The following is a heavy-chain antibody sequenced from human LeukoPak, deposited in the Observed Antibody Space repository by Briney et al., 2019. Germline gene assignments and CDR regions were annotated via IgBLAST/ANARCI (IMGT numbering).Heavy chain of an antibody. J-gene: IGHJ4*02. D-gene: IGHD6-6*01. CDR3: ARDPVEYSSSSEFTDDY. V-gene: IGHV1-69*13. CDR1: GGTFSSYA. Sequence: ASVKVSCKASGGTFSSYAISWVRQAPGQGLEWMGGIIPIFSTANYAQKFQGRVTITADESTSTAYMELSSLRSEDTAVYYCARDPVEYSSSSEFTDDYWGQGTLVTVSS. CDR2: IIPIFSTA.